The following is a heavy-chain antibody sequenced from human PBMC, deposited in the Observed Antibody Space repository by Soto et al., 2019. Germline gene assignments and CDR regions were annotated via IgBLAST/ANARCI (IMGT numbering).Heavy chain of an antibody. CDR1: GFTFSSYA. CDR3: VKDAYYDSSSSKYNWFDP. V-gene: IGHV3-64D*08. D-gene: IGHD6-13*01. CDR2: ISSNGGST. Sequence: GSLRLSCSASGFTFSSYAMHWVRQAPGKGLEYVSAISSNGGSTYYADSVKGRFTISRDNSKNTLYLQMSSLRAEDTAVYYCVKDAYYDSSSSKYNWFDPWGQGTLVTVSS. J-gene: IGHJ5*02.